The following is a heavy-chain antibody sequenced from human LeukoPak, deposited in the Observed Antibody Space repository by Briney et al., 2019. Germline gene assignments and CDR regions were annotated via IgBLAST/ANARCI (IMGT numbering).Heavy chain of an antibody. CDR2: ISGSGGST. J-gene: IGHJ4*02. D-gene: IGHD2-2*01. CDR3: AKSGLLVPTTISFDY. CDR1: GFTFSSYA. V-gene: IGHV3-23*01. Sequence: GGSLRLSCAASGFTFSSYAMSWVRQAPGKGLEWVSAISGSGGSTYYADSAKGRFTISRDNSKNTLYLQMNSLRAEDTAVYYCAKSGLLVPTTISFDYWGQGTLVTVSS.